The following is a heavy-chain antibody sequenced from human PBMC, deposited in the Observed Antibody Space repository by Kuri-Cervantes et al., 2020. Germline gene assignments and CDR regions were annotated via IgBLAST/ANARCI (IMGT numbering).Heavy chain of an antibody. CDR2: IIPNSGNT. J-gene: IGHJ4*02. V-gene: IGHV1-18*01. CDR1: GGTFSSYA. CDR3: ARGGIQLWSFDY. D-gene: IGHD5-18*01. Sequence: ASVKVSCKASGGTFSSYAISWVRQAPGQGLEWMGGIIPNSGNTNYAQKLQGRVTMTTDTSTSTAYMELRSLRSDDTAVYYCARGGIQLWSFDYWGQGTLVTVSS.